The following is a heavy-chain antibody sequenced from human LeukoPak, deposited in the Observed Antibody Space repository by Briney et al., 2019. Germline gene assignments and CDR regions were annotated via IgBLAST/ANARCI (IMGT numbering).Heavy chain of an antibody. Sequence: PSQTLSLTCTVSGGSISSGGYYWSWIRQHPGKGLEWIGYIYYSGSTYYNPSLKSRVTISVDTSKNPFSLKLSSVTAADTAVYYCARVGVDTAMARNMYYFDYWGQGTLVTVSS. CDR1: GGSISSGGYY. V-gene: IGHV4-31*03. J-gene: IGHJ4*02. D-gene: IGHD5-18*01. CDR2: IYYSGST. CDR3: ARVGVDTAMARNMYYFDY.